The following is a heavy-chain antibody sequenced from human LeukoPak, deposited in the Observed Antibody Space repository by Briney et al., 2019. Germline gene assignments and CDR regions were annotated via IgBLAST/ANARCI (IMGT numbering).Heavy chain of an antibody. Sequence: GASVKVSCKASGYTFTSYAMHWVRQAPGQRLEWMGWINAGNGNTKYSQKFQGRVTITRDTSASTAYVELSSLRSEDTAVYYCARGPDFDWPMRPFDYRGQGTLVTVSS. J-gene: IGHJ4*02. CDR1: GYTFTSYA. CDR2: INAGNGNT. D-gene: IGHD3-9*01. V-gene: IGHV1-3*01. CDR3: ARGPDFDWPMRPFDY.